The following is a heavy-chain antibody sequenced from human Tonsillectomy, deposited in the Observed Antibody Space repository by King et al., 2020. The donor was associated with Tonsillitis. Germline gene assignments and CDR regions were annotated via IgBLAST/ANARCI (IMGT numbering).Heavy chain of an antibody. CDR2: ISYDGSNK. Sequence: VQLVESGGGVVQPGRSLRLSCAASGFTFSNYDMHWVRQAPGKGLEWVAVISYDGSNKYYAESVKGRFTISRDNSKNTLFLQMNSQRVEDTAVYYCTRGDDCSGGSCNYYGMDVWGQGTTVTVSS. D-gene: IGHD2-15*01. V-gene: IGHV3-33*05. CDR1: GFTFSNYD. CDR3: TRGDDCSGGSCNYYGMDV. J-gene: IGHJ6*02.